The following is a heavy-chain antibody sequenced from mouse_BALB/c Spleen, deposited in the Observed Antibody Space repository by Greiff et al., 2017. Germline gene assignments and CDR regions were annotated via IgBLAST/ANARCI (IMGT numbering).Heavy chain of an antibody. V-gene: IGHV5-6*02. CDR2: ISSGGSYT. J-gene: IGHJ4*01. D-gene: IGHD3-3*01. CDR3: ERGGGGRGSAMDY. CDR1: GFTFSSYG. Sequence: EVKLVESGGDLVKPGGSLKLSCAASGFTFSSYGMSWVRQTPDKRLEWVATISSGGSYTYYPDSVKGRFTISRDNAKNTLYLQMSSLKSEDTAMYNWERGGGGRGSAMDYWGQGTSVTVSS.